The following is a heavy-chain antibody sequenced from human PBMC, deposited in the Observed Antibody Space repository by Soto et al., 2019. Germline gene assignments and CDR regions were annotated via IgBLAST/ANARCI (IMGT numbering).Heavy chain of an antibody. D-gene: IGHD3-16*01. CDR3: AYKLRRYYYYGMDV. Sequence: QVQLVQSGAEVKKPGASVKVSCKASGYTFTSYDINWVRQATGQGLEGMGWMNPNSGNTGYAQKFQGRVTMTRNTSISTAYMELSSLRSEDTAVYYGAYKLRRYYYYGMDVWGQGTTVTVSS. CDR2: MNPNSGNT. J-gene: IGHJ6*02. CDR1: GYTFTSYD. V-gene: IGHV1-8*01.